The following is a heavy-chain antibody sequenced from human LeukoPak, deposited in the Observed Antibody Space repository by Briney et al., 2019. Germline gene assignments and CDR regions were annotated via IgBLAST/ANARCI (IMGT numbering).Heavy chain of an antibody. D-gene: IGHD2-15*01. J-gene: IGHJ2*01. Sequence: PSETLSLTCTVSGGSISNYYWSWIRQPPGKGLEWIGYIYYSGSTNHNPSLKSRVTISVDTSKDQFSLKLSSVTAADTAVYYCARDPGIGYCSGGSCYPPPNWYFDLWGRGTLVTVSS. CDR3: ARDPGIGYCSGGSCYPPPNWYFDL. CDR1: GGSISNYY. CDR2: IYYSGST. V-gene: IGHV4-59*01.